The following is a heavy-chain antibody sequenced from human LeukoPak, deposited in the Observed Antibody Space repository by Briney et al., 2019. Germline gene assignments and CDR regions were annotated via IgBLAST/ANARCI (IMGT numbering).Heavy chain of an antibody. CDR1: GFTFSSYS. J-gene: IGHJ6*02. CDR3: ARDPGGVTMGYYGVDV. Sequence: GGSLRLSCAASGFTFSSYSMNWVRQAPGKGLEWVSSISSSSAYIYYADSVKGRFTISRDNAKNSLYLQMNSLRAEDTAVFYCARDPGGVTMGYYGVDVGGQGTTVTVSS. V-gene: IGHV3-21*01. D-gene: IGHD3-10*01. CDR2: ISSSSAYI.